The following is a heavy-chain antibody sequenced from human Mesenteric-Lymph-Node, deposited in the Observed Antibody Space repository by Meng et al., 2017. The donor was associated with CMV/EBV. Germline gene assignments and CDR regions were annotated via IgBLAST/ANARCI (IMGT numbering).Heavy chain of an antibody. J-gene: IGHJ4*02. CDR3: AHSLGYWSSTSCSFFDY. V-gene: IGHV2-5*01. Sequence: SGPTLVTPTQTLTLTCTFSGFSLSTSGVGVGWIRQPPGKALEWLALIYWNDDKRYSPSLKSRLTITKDTSKNQVVLTMTNMDPVDTATYYCAHSLGYWSSTSCSFFDYWGQGTLVTVSS. CDR1: GFSLSTSGVG. CDR2: IYWNDDK. D-gene: IGHD2-2*01.